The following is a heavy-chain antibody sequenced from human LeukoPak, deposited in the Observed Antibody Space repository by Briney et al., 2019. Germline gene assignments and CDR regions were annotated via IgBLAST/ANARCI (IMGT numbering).Heavy chain of an antibody. CDR3: AKDQDYTADY. V-gene: IGHV3-30*02. CDR2: IRYDGSNE. D-gene: IGHD4-11*01. Sequence: GGSLRLSCAASGFTFSSYGMHWVRQAPGKGLEWVAFIRYDGSNEYYADSVKGRFTISRDNSKNTLYLQMNSLRAEDTAVYYCAKDQDYTADYWGQGTLVTVSS. CDR1: GFTFSSYG. J-gene: IGHJ4*02.